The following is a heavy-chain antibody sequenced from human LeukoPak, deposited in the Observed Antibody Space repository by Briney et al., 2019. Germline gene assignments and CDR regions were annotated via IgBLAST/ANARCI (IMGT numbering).Heavy chain of an antibody. J-gene: IGHJ4*02. V-gene: IGHV4-34*01. CDR2: INHSGST. CDR1: GGSFSGYY. D-gene: IGHD6-6*01. Sequence: PSETLSLTCAVYGGSFSGYYWSWIRQPPGKGLEWIGEINHSGSTNYNPSLKSRVTISVDTSKNQFSLKLSSVTAADTAVYYCVRSLIAALGYWGQGTLVTVSS. CDR3: VRSLIAALGY.